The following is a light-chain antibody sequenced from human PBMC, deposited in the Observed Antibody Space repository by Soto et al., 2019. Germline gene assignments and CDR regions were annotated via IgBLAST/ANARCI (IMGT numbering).Light chain of an antibody. J-gene: IGKJ5*01. CDR1: QSVSSN. CDR3: QHYNNWST. CDR2: GAS. V-gene: IGKV3-15*01. Sequence: EIVMTQSPATLSVSPGERATLSCRASQSVSSNLAWYQQKPGQAPRLLIYGASTRATGTPARFSGGGSGIEFTLTISSLQSEDFAVYYCQHYNNWSTFGQGTRLEIK.